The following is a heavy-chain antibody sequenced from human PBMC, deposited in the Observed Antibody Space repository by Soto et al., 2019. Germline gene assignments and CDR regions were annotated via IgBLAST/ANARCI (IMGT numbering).Heavy chain of an antibody. V-gene: IGHV1-69*06. D-gene: IGHD3-10*01. J-gene: IGHJ6*02. CDR2: IIPIFGTA. Sequence: SVKVSCKASGGTFSSYAISWVRQAPGQGLEWMGGIIPIFGTANYAQKFQGRVTITADKSTSTAYMELSSLRSEDTAVYYCARDRALWFGELLHYYYYGMDVWGQGTKVTVYS. CDR1: GGTFSSYA. CDR3: ARDRALWFGELLHYYYYGMDV.